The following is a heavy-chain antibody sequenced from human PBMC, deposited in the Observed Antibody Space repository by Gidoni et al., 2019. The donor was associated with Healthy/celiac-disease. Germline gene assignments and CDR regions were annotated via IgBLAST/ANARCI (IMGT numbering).Heavy chain of an antibody. J-gene: IGHJ6*02. CDR1: GFTSSSYD. V-gene: IGHV3-13*04. CDR2: IATAGDT. Sequence: EVQLVESGGGMVQPGGALRLSCAASGFTSSSYDMHWVRQATGKGLEWVSAIATAGDTYYPGSVKGRFTISRENAKNSLYLQMNSLRAGDAAVYYCARDKQQLDGNYYGMDVWGQGTTVTVSS. D-gene: IGHD6-13*01. CDR3: ARDKQQLDGNYYGMDV.